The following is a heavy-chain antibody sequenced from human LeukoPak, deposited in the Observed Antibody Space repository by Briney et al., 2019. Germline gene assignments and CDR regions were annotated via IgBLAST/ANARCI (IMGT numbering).Heavy chain of an antibody. D-gene: IGHD1-26*01. CDR1: GYTFTGYY. CDR2: INPNSGGT. J-gene: IGHJ4*02. Sequence: GASVKVSCKASGYTFTGYYMHWVRQAPGQGLEWMGWINPNSGGTNYAQKFQGRVTMTRDTSISTAYMELSRLRSYDTAVYYCVRDLGVGATEDYWGQGTLVTVSS. CDR3: VRDLGVGATEDY. V-gene: IGHV1-2*02.